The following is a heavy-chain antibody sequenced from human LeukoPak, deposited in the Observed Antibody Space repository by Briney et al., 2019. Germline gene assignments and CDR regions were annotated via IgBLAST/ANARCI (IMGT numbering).Heavy chain of an antibody. D-gene: IGHD3-10*01. CDR2: IIPKFGTA. CDR3: ARGRDYYGSGSYYNQNYYYYMDV. CDR1: GYTFTGYY. V-gene: IGHV1-69*13. J-gene: IGHJ6*03. Sequence: ASVKVSCKASGYTFTGYYMHWVRQATGQGLEWMGGIIPKFGTANFAQKFQGRVTITADESTSTAYMELSSLRSEDTAVYYCARGRDYYGSGSYYNQNYYYYMDVWGKGTTVTISS.